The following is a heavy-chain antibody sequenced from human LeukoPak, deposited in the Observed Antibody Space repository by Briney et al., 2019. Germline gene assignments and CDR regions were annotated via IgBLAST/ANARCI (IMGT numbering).Heavy chain of an antibody. J-gene: IGHJ4*02. D-gene: IGHD1-7*01. CDR2: IYNSGST. CDR3: VRDRELNY. Sequence: SETLSLTCTVSGGSISSYYWSWIRQPPGKGLEWIGYIYNSGSTSYNPSLKSRATISADTSKNQFSLKLSSVTAADTAVYYCVRDRELNYWGQGTLVTVSS. CDR1: GGSISSYY. V-gene: IGHV4-59*01.